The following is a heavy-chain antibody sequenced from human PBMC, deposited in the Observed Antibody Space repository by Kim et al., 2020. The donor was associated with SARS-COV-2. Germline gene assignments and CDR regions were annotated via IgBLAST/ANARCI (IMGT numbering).Heavy chain of an antibody. CDR1: GGSISSYY. V-gene: IGHV4-59*08. CDR3: ARHPTPGWWNYPFDP. D-gene: IGHD1-7*01. CDR2: IYYSGST. Sequence: SETLSLTCTVSGGSISSYYWSWIRQPPGKGLEWIGYIYYSGSTNYNPSLKSRVTISVDTSKNQFSLKLSSVTAADTAVYYCARHPTPGWWNYPFDPWGQGTLVTVSS. J-gene: IGHJ5*02.